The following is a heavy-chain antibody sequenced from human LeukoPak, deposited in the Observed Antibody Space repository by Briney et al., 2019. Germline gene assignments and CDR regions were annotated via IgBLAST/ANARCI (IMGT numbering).Heavy chain of an antibody. J-gene: IGHJ4*02. V-gene: IGHV3-30-3*01. Sequence: PGGSLRLSCAPTGFTFINYAIHWGRQAPGKGVEWVAFISDDVGRQHYTDSVKSRFTISRDTSKNTLNMQMNSLRAEATAVYYCVKDRTGTYTLDYWGQGTLVTVSS. CDR2: ISDDVGRQ. CDR1: GFTFINYA. CDR3: VKDRTGTYTLDY. D-gene: IGHD3-10*01.